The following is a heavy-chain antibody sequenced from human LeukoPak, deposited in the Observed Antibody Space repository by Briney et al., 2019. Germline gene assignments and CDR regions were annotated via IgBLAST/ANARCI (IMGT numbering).Heavy chain of an antibody. V-gene: IGHV3-53*01. J-gene: IGHJ4*02. CDR1: GFTVSSNY. CDR3: ASSSGYSGNDY. D-gene: IGHD5-12*01. CDR2: IYSGGST. Sequence: GGSLRLSCAASGFTVSSNYMSWVRQAPGKGLEWVSVIYSGGSTYYADSVKGRFTISRDNSKNTLYRQMNSLRAEDTAVYYCASSSGYSGNDYWGQGTLVTVSS.